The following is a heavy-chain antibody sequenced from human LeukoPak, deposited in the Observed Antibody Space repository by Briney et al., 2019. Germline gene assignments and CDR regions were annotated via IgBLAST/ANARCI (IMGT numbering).Heavy chain of an antibody. D-gene: IGHD4-17*01. J-gene: IGHJ4*02. CDR2: ISSSGSTL. CDR1: GFTFSSYE. Sequence: GGSLRLSCAASGFTFSSYEMNSVPQAPGKRLECVSYISSSGSTLCYADSVNGRFTISRDNAKNSLYLQMKSLRAEDTAVYYCARDPVLDYWGQGTLVTVSS. CDR3: ARDPVLDY. V-gene: IGHV3-48*03.